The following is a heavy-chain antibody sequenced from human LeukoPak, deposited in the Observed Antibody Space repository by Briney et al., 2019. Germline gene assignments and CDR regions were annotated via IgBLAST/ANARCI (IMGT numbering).Heavy chain of an antibody. Sequence: QPGGSLRLSCVASGFTFSSYWMHWVRQDPRKGLVWVSRINGDGRNINYADSVRGRFTISRDNAKNTLYLQMNTLRVEDTAVYYCTRDLMDYDVSTGLYHYYMDVWGQGTTVTVSS. CDR3: TRDLMDYDVSTGLYHYYMDV. D-gene: IGHD3-9*01. CDR1: GFTFSSYW. CDR2: INGDGRNI. J-gene: IGHJ6*02. V-gene: IGHV3-74*01.